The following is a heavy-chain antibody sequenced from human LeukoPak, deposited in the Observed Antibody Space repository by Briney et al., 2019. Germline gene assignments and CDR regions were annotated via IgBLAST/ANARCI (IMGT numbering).Heavy chain of an antibody. CDR1: GGSISSISYY. CDR3: ARSNYYGSGSYRNYFDY. J-gene: IGHJ4*02. D-gene: IGHD3-10*01. V-gene: IGHV4-39*07. Sequence: KASETLSLTCTVSGGSISSISYYWGWIRQPPGKGLEWIGSMYHNGSTYYNPSLKSRVTISVDTSKNQFSLKLSSVTAADTAVYYCARSNYYGSGSYRNYFDYWGQGTLVTVSS. CDR2: MYHNGST.